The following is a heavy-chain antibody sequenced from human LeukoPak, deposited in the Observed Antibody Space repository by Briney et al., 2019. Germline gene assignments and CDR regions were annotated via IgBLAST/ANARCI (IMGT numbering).Heavy chain of an antibody. D-gene: IGHD1-26*01. CDR2: IYPGDSDT. V-gene: IGHV5-51*01. Sequence: GESLQISCKGSGSSFTTYWIGWVRQMPGKGLEWMGIIYPGDSDTRYSPSFQGQVTISADKSISTAYLQWSSLKASDSAMYYCARYSGSYTAHLDYWGQGTLVTVSS. J-gene: IGHJ4*02. CDR1: GSSFTTYW. CDR3: ARYSGSYTAHLDY.